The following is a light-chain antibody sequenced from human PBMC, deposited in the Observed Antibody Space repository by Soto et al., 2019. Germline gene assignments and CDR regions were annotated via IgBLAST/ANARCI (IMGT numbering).Light chain of an antibody. CDR2: EVS. CDR3: SSYTTSSSPYV. J-gene: IGLJ1*01. Sequence: QSVLTQPASVSGSPGQSITISCTGSSGDIGRHAYVSWYHHHPGKAPQLMIYEVSRRPSGISVRFPGSRSGNTASLTISGLQAEDEAEYYCSSYTTSSSPYVFGTGTKLTV. V-gene: IGLV2-14*01. CDR1: SGDIGRHAY.